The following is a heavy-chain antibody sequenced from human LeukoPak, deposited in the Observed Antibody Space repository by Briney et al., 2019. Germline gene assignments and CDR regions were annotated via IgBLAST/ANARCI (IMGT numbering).Heavy chain of an antibody. CDR3: AREDGIAARQGPDY. CDR2: ISSSSSTI. V-gene: IGHV3-48*04. Sequence: GGSLRLSCAASRFTFSSYSMNWVRQAPGKGLEWVSYISSSSSTIYYADSVKGRFTTSRDNAKNSLYLQMNSLRAEDTAVYYCAREDGIAARQGPDYWGQGTLVTVSS. D-gene: IGHD6-6*01. J-gene: IGHJ4*02. CDR1: RFTFSSYS.